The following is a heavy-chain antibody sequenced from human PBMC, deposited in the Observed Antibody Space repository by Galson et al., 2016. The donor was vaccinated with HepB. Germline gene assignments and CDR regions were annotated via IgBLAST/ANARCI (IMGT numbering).Heavy chain of an antibody. J-gene: IGHJ4*02. CDR3: ARGACSSSSCYYFDY. CDR2: IWHDGSNK. D-gene: IGHD2-15*01. Sequence: SLRLSCAPSGITFSSYAIHWVRHVPGKGLGWVAVIWHDGSNKYYGDSVKGRFSISRDNSKNTLDLQMNSLRAEDSALYFCARGACSSSSCYYFDYWGQGALVTVSS. V-gene: IGHV3-33*08. CDR1: GITFSSYA.